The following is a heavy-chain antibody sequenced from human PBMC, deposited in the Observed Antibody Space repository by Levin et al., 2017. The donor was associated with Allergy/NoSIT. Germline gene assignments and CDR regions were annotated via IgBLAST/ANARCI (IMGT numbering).Heavy chain of an antibody. V-gene: IGHV4-59*11. CDR3: ARGRVVPASMWDAYDF. Sequence: PSETLSLTCTVSGDSIRSHYWSWIRQPPGKGLEWIGYIYYSGSTNYNPSLKSRVTISVDTSKTQFSLRLSSVTATDTAIYYCARGRVVPASMWDAYDFWGQGTMVTVSS. J-gene: IGHJ3*01. D-gene: IGHD2-2*01. CDR1: GDSIRSHY. CDR2: IYYSGST.